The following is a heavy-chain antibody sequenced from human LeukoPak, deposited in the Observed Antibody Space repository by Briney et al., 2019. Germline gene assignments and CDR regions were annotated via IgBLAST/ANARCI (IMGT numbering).Heavy chain of an antibody. Sequence: SETLSLTCTVSSGSISTYYWTWIRQPPGKGPEWIGYISYSGSTKYKPSLARRITISLDTSKNQFSLEMRSMTAADTAIYYCARQAGMFTTFDFWGPGTLVTVSS. V-gene: IGHV4-59*08. D-gene: IGHD3-22*01. CDR3: ARQAGMFTTFDF. CDR1: SGSISTYY. CDR2: ISYSGST. J-gene: IGHJ4*02.